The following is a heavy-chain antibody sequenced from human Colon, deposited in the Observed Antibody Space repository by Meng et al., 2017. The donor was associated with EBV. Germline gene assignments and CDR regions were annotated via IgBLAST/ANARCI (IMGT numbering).Heavy chain of an antibody. D-gene: IGHD3-3*02. Sequence: QLHLQEADPGLVKPSETLSLTCTISGCFIPSTSSYWSWVRQPPGKGLEWIGSIYYRGSTNYNPSLKSRISMSVDMSKNQFSLKVNSVTAADTAIYYCVISSHNWGQGTLVTVSS. V-gene: IGHV4-39*07. CDR3: VISSHN. J-gene: IGHJ4*02. CDR2: IYYRGST. CDR1: GCFIPSTSSY.